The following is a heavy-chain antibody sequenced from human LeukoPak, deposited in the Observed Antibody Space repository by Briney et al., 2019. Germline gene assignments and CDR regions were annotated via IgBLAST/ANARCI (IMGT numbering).Heavy chain of an antibody. J-gene: IGHJ4*02. V-gene: IGHV4-39*01. D-gene: IGHD4-11*01. CDR1: GGSISSTTYY. CDR2: IYYSGST. Sequence: SETLSLTCTVAGGSISSTTYYWGWIRQLPGKGLEWIGSIYYSGSTYYNPSLKSRVTISVDTSKNQFSLKLTSVTAADTAVFYCARGRGGLQHNYFDYWGQGTLVTVSS. CDR3: ARGRGGLQHNYFDY.